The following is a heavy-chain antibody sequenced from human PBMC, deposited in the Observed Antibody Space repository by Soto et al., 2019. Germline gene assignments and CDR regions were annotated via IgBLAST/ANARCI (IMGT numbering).Heavy chain of an antibody. CDR3: ARDLGGYVHLWDKSNY. J-gene: IGHJ4*02. V-gene: IGHV3-30*04. CDR1: GFRFSGFA. Sequence: QVQLVESGGGVVQPGASLRLSCGASGFRFSGFAMHWVRQAPGKGLEWVAVISFDGSEKFYVDSVKGRFSMSRDDFHSTVFLQMDRLRPEDTGVYYCARDLGGYVHLWDKSNYWGQGTLLNVSS. D-gene: IGHD5-12*01. CDR2: ISFDGSEK.